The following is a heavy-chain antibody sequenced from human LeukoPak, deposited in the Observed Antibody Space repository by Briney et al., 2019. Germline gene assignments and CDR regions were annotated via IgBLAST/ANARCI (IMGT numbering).Heavy chain of an antibody. CDR1: GFTFSSYI. Sequence: GGSLRLSCAASGFTFSSYIMSWGRQAPGEGLEWVSSISSSSSYIYYADSAKGRFTISRDNAKNSLYLQMNRLRAEDTAVYYCARVSGGNFPFDYWGQGTLVTVSS. J-gene: IGHJ4*02. V-gene: IGHV3-21*01. CDR2: ISSSSSYI. D-gene: IGHD2-21*02. CDR3: ARVSGGNFPFDY.